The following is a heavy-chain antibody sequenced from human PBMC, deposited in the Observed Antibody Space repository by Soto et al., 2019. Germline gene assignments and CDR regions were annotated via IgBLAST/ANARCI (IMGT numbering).Heavy chain of an antibody. CDR1: GFTFSNYA. Sequence: GGSLRLSCAASGFTFSNYAMSWVRKAPGKGLEWVSSISSTSSYTHYADSVKGRFTISRDNANNSLFLQMNSLRAEDTAVYYCARDLALAGNYWGQGALVTV. CDR3: ARDLALAGNY. CDR2: ISSTSSYT. D-gene: IGHD6-19*01. V-gene: IGHV3-21*01. J-gene: IGHJ4*02.